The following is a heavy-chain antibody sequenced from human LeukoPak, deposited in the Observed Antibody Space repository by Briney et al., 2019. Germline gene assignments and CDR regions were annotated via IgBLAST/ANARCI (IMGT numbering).Heavy chain of an antibody. Sequence: PGGSLRLSCAASGFTVSSNYMSWVRQAPGNGLEWVSVIYSGGSTYYADSVKGRFTISRDNSKNTLYLRMNSLRAEDTAVYYCARDLGTTWYYGMDVWGQGTTVTVSS. CDR3: ARDLGTTWYYGMDV. D-gene: IGHD2/OR15-2a*01. V-gene: IGHV3-66*01. J-gene: IGHJ6*02. CDR1: GFTVSSNY. CDR2: IYSGGST.